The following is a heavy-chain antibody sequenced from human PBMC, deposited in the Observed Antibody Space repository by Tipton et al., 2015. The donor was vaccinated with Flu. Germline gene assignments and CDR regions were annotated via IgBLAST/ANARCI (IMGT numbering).Heavy chain of an antibody. CDR3: ARLVDISMITKLDY. V-gene: IGHV1-2*02. J-gene: IGHJ4*02. CDR2: ISPNSGRT. Sequence: QSGAEVKKPGASVRVSCKASGYTFTGYYIHWVRQAPGQGLEWMGWISPNSGRTYYAQKFQGRVTMTRDTSISTAYMELSSLRSDDTAIYYCARLVDISMITKLDYWGQGTQVTVSS. CDR1: GYTFTGYY. D-gene: IGHD3-16*01.